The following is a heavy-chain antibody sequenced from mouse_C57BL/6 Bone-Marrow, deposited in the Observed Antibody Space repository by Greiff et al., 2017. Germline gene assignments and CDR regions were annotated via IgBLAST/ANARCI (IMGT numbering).Heavy chain of an antibody. D-gene: IGHD4-1*01. Sequence: QVQLQQSGAELVRPGASVKLSCKASGYTFTDYYINWVKQRPGQGLEWIARIYPGSGNTYYNEKFKGKATLTAEKSSSTAYMQLSSLTSEDSAVYFCATGYFDYWGQGTTLTVSS. CDR3: ATGYFDY. CDR1: GYTFTDYY. V-gene: IGHV1-76*01. J-gene: IGHJ2*01. CDR2: IYPGSGNT.